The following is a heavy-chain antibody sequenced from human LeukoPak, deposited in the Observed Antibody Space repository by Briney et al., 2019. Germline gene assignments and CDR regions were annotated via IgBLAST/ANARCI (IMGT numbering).Heavy chain of an antibody. CDR1: GGTFSSYA. D-gene: IGHD3-3*01. CDR2: INPSGGST. CDR3: ARDQYDTWSRRGNFDS. Sequence: GSSVKVSCKASGGTFSSYAISWVRQAPGQGLEWMGIINPSGGSTSYAQKFQGRVTMTRDTSTSTVYMELSSLRAEDTAVFYCARDQYDTWSRRGNFDSWGQGTLVIVSS. V-gene: IGHV1-46*01. J-gene: IGHJ4*02.